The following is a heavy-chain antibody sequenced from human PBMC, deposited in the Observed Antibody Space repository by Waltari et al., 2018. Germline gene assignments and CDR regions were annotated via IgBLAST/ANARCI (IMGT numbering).Heavy chain of an antibody. CDR1: GCSISSYS. D-gene: IGHD6-6*01. CDR2: IYDSGST. V-gene: IGHV4-59*01. J-gene: IGHJ3*02. Sequence: QVQLQESGPGLVKPSETLSLTCTVSGCSISSYSWSWIRHPPGKGLEWIGYIYDSGSTNYNPSLKSRVTISVDTSKNQFSLKLSSVTAADTAVYYCARDPVGAWSQYSSSSVAFDIWGQGTMVTVSS. CDR3: ARDPVGAWSQYSSSSVAFDI.